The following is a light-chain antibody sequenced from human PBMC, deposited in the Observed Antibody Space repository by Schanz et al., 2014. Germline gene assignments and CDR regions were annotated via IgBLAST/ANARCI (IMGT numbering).Light chain of an antibody. CDR3: CSYTSSSTLV. CDR1: SSDVGGYNY. V-gene: IGLV2-8*01. J-gene: IGLJ2*01. Sequence: QSALTQPPSASGSPGQSVTISCTGTSSDVGGYNYVSWYQQHPGKAPKLMISEVSKRPSGVPDRFSGSKSGNTASLTISGLQADDEADYYCCSYTSSSTLVFGGGTKLTVL. CDR2: EVS.